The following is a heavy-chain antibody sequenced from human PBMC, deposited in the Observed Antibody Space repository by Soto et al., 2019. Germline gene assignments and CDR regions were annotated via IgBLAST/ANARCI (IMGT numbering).Heavy chain of an antibody. CDR1: GFTVSSNY. V-gene: IGHV3-66*01. CDR3: AREIGRGAAQTNYMDV. J-gene: IGHJ6*03. CDR2: IYSGGST. Sequence: EVQLVESGGGLVQPGGSLRLSCAASGFTVSSNYMSWVRQAPGKGLEGVSVIYSGGSTCYADSVKGRFTISRDNSKNTVYLQMNSLRAEDAGVYYCAREIGRGAAQTNYMDVWGKGTTVTVS. D-gene: IGHD6-6*01.